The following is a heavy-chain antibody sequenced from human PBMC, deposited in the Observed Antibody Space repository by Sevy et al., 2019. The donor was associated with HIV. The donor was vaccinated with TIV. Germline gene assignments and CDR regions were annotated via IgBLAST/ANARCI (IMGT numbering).Heavy chain of an antibody. CDR2: MNPSRGNT. CDR1: GYTFTTYD. CDR3: ARRRGFGELLGLGY. V-gene: IGHV1-8*01. Sequence: ASVKVSCKTSGYTFTTYDINWVRQATGQGLEWMGWMNPSRGNTGSAQKFQGRLTMTRDTSTSTAYMGLSSLESQDTAGYYWARRRGFGELLGLGYWGQGTLVTVSS. J-gene: IGHJ4*02. D-gene: IGHD3-10*01.